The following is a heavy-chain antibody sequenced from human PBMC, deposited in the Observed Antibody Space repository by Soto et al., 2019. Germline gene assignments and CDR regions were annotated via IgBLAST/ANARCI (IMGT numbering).Heavy chain of an antibody. CDR3: AKDPLGTGTTDGEGDYYYGMDV. V-gene: IGHV3-30*18. Sequence: GGSLRLSCAASGFTFSSYGMHWVRQAPGKGLEWVAVISYDGSNKYYADSVKGRFTISRDNSKNTLYLQMNSLRAEDTAVYYCAKDPLGTGTTDGEGDYYYGMDVWGQGTTVTVSS. J-gene: IGHJ6*02. D-gene: IGHD1-7*01. CDR1: GFTFSSYG. CDR2: ISYDGSNK.